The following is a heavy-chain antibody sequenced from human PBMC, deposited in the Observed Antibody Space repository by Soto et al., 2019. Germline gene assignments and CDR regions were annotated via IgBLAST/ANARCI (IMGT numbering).Heavy chain of an antibody. CDR2: INHTGGT. CDR1: GGSVTGYY. D-gene: IGHD3-3*01. V-gene: IGHV4-34*01. J-gene: IGHJ5*02. CDR3: ATRITVFGLLIPPFDP. Sequence: SEALSLTSAVHGGSVTGYYWNWIRRPPGKGLEWIGEINHTGGTHYNPSLKSRVTMSVDTSKNQFSLRLSSVTAADTAIYYCATRITVFGLLIPPFDPWGQGTQVTVSS.